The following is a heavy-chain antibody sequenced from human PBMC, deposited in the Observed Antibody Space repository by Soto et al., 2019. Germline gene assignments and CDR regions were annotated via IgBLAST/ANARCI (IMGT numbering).Heavy chain of an antibody. D-gene: IGHD3-22*01. CDR3: ARVGYYDSSGSNWFDP. CDR2: IYYSGST. CDR1: GGSISSYY. Sequence: PSETLSLTCTVSGGSISSYYWSWIRQPPGKGLEWIGYIYYSGSTNYNPSLKSRVTISVDTSKNQFSLKLSSVTAADTAVYYCARVGYYDSSGSNWFDPWGQGTLVTVSS. J-gene: IGHJ5*02. V-gene: IGHV4-59*01.